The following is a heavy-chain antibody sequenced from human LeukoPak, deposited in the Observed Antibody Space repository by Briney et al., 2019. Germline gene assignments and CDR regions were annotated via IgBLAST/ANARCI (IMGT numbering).Heavy chain of an antibody. D-gene: IGHD1-1*01. Sequence: GESLRLSCSASAFTFSDYSMTWVRRAPGKGLEWVSPFVGNGGDTFYAASVRGRFTVSRDNSKNTLYLQMTSLRADDTAVYYCAKDAISLNGIWDYFDSWGQGTLVTVSS. CDR1: AFTFSDYS. J-gene: IGHJ4*02. V-gene: IGHV3-23*01. CDR2: FVGNGGDT. CDR3: AKDAISLNGIWDYFDS.